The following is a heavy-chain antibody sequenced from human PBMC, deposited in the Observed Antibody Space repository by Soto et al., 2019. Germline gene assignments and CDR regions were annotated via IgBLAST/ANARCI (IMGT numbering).Heavy chain of an antibody. CDR3: APLTVSLSGPYGIHV. V-gene: IGHV4-59*01. D-gene: IGHD2-15*01. CDR1: GGSISSYY. CDR2: IYNSGST. J-gene: IGHJ6*02. Sequence: PSETLSLTCTVSGGSISSYYWSWIRQPPGKGLEWIGYIYNSGSTNYNPSLKSRVTISEDTSKNQFSLKLNSVTAADTAVYYCAPLTVSLSGPYGIHVWAQGTTVTVS.